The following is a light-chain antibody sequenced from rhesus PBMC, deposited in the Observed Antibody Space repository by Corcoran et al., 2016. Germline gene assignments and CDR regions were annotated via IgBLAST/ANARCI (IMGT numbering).Light chain of an antibody. Sequence: DIQMTQSPSSLSASVGDTVTITCRASQGISSNLNWFQLKPGKAPKLLIYAASSLESGVPSRFSGNGSGTDFTLTISSLQPEDFAVYYCLQHNSYPFSFGQGTKVEIK. CDR1: QGISSN. V-gene: IGKV1-28*03. J-gene: IGKJ2*01. CDR2: AAS. CDR3: LQHNSYPFS.